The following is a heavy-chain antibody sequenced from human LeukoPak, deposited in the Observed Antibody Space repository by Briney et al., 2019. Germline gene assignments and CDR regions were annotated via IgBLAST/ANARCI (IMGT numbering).Heavy chain of an antibody. D-gene: IGHD3-22*01. J-gene: IGHJ4*02. Sequence: ASVKVSCKASGYTFTGYYMHWVRQAPGQGLEWMGWINPNSGGTNYARKFQGRVTMTRDTSISTAYMELSRLRSDDTAVYYCARGNPTYYYDSSGYYLGYWGQGTLVTVSS. CDR2: INPNSGGT. CDR1: GYTFTGYY. V-gene: IGHV1-2*02. CDR3: ARGNPTYYYDSSGYYLGY.